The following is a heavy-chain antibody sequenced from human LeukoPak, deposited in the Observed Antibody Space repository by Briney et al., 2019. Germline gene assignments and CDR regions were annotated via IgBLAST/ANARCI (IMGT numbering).Heavy chain of an antibody. CDR3: ATYRQVLLPFES. CDR2: IFPSGGEI. Sequence: GGSLKLSCAASGFTFSTFAMLWVRQPPGKGLEWVSSIFPSGGEIHCADSVRGRFTISRDNSKSILSLQMNSLRAEDTAIYYCATYRQVLLPFESWGQGTLVTVSS. CDR1: GFTFSTFA. V-gene: IGHV3-23*01. D-gene: IGHD5-18*01. J-gene: IGHJ4*02.